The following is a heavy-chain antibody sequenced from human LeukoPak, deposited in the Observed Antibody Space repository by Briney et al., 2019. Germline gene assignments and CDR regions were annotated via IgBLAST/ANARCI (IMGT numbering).Heavy chain of an antibody. Sequence: GASVKVSCKASGYTFTSYYMHWVRQAPGQGLEWMGWINPNSGGTNYAQKFQGWVTMTRDTSISTAYMELSRLRSDDTAVYYCARDGHECSGGSCYPGWFDPWGQGTLVTVSS. V-gene: IGHV1-2*04. CDR1: GYTFTSYY. CDR3: ARDGHECSGGSCYPGWFDP. CDR2: INPNSGGT. D-gene: IGHD2-15*01. J-gene: IGHJ5*02.